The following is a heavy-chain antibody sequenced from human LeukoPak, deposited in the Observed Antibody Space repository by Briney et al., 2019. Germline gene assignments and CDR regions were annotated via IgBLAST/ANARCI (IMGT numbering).Heavy chain of an antibody. J-gene: IGHJ4*02. CDR2: ISSSSSYI. CDR3: ARGGDIVVDY. V-gene: IGHV3-21*01. CDR1: GFTFSSYS. Sequence: PGGSLRLSCAASGFTFSSYSTNWVRQAPGKGLEWVSSISSSSSYIYYADSVKGRFTISRDNAKNSLYLQMNSLRAEDTAVYYCARGGDIVVDYWGQGTLVTVSS. D-gene: IGHD2-15*01.